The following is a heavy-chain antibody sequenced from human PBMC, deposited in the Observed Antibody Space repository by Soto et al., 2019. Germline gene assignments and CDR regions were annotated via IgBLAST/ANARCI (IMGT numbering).Heavy chain of an antibody. J-gene: IGHJ4*02. CDR1: GFTFSNYA. V-gene: IGHV3-23*01. D-gene: IGHD3-10*01. CDR3: AKGFYGSASYQFAFDY. Sequence: EVQLLESGGGLVQPGGSLRLSCAASGFTFSNYAMSWVRQAPGKGLEWVSAISGSGGSTFYADSVKGRFTFSRDNSKNTLFLHMDSLRVEDTAAYYCAKGFYGSASYQFAFDYWGQGTLVTVSS. CDR2: ISGSGGST.